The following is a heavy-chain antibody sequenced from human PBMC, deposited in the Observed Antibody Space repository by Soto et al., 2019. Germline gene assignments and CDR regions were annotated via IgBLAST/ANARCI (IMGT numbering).Heavy chain of an antibody. D-gene: IGHD3-9*01. V-gene: IGHV4-31*03. CDR2: IYYSGST. CDR3: ARDLTSYGMHV. J-gene: IGHJ6*02. CDR1: GGSINSGGYY. Sequence: QVQLQESGPGLVKPSQTLSLTCTVSGGSINSGGYYCSWIRQHPGKGLEWIGYIYYSGSTYYNPSLKRRVTKSVATSKNQVSLKLSSVTAADTAVYYCARDLTSYGMHVWGQGTTVTVSS.